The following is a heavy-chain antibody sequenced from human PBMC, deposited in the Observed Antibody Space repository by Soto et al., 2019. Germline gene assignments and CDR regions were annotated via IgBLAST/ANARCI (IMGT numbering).Heavy chain of an antibody. CDR3: ARAEYYDFWSGYYSSTNYYYGMAV. V-gene: IGHV1-69*13. J-gene: IGHJ6*02. CDR1: GGTFSSYA. D-gene: IGHD3-3*01. Sequence: SVKVSCKASGGTFSSYAISWVRQAPGQGLEWMGGIIPIFGTANYAQKFQGRVTITADESTSTAYMELSSLRSEDTAVYYCARAEYYDFWSGYYSSTNYYYGMAVWGQGTKVTVSS. CDR2: IIPIFGTA.